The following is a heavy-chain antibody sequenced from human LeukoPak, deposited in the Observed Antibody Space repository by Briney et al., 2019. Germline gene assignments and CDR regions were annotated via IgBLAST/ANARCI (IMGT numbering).Heavy chain of an antibody. V-gene: IGHV1-2*02. CDR2: INPNSGGT. J-gene: IGHJ4*02. D-gene: IGHD5-12*01. CDR1: GYTFTGYY. Sequence: ASVKVSCTPSGYTFTGYYMLWVRQAPGQGLEWMGWINPNSGGTNYAQKSQGRVTMTRDTSISTAYMELSRLRSDDTAVYYCANLMRGYSGYADYWGQGTLVTVSS. CDR3: ANLMRGYSGYADY.